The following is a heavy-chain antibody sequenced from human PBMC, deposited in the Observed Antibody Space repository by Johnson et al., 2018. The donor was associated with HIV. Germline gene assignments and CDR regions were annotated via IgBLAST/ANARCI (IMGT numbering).Heavy chain of an antibody. CDR1: GFTFSSYW. J-gene: IGHJ3*02. CDR3: ASSSSSWTSDPDDAFDI. D-gene: IGHD6-13*01. V-gene: IGHV3-7*05. Sequence: MLLVESGGGVVQPGRSLRLSCAASGFTFSSYWMSWVRQAPGKGLEWVANIKQDGSEKYYVDSVKGRFTISRDNAKNSLYLQMNSLRAEDTAVYYCASSSSSWTSDPDDAFDICGQGTMVTVAS. CDR2: IKQDGSEK.